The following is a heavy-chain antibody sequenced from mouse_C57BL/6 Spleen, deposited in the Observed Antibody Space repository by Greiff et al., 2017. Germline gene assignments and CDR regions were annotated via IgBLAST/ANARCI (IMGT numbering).Heavy chain of an antibody. CDR3: AREDYYGSSLPCDY. J-gene: IGHJ2*01. CDR1: GYTFTSYW. CDR2: IDPNSGGN. Sequence: QVQLQQPGAELVKPGASVKLSCKASGYTFTSYWMHWVKQRPGRGLEWIGRIDPNSGGNKYNEKFKSKATLTVDTPASTAYMQLSSLTSDDSAVYFCAREDYYGSSLPCDYWGQDTTLTGSS. V-gene: IGHV1-72*01. D-gene: IGHD1-1*01.